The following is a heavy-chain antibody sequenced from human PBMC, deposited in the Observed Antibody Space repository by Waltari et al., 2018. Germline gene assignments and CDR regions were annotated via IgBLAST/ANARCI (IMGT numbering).Heavy chain of an antibody. CDR3: AKDRIYCSSTSCSYAFDY. D-gene: IGHD2-2*01. Sequence: QVQLVESGGGVVQPGGSLRLSWAASGFTFSSYGMPWVRQALGKGRGWVAFIRYDGSNKYYADSVKGRFTISRDNSKNTLYLQMNSLRAEDTAVYYCAKDRIYCSSTSCSYAFDYWGQGTLVTVSS. V-gene: IGHV3-30*02. J-gene: IGHJ4*02. CDR1: GFTFSSYG. CDR2: IRYDGSNK.